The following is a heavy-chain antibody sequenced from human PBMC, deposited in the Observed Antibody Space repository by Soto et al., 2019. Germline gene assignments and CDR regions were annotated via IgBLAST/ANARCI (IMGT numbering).Heavy chain of an antibody. D-gene: IGHD3-22*01. CDR3: ARVDYDSSGYTYYFDY. J-gene: IGHJ4*02. Sequence: SETLCLTCTVSGGSISSSSYYWGWIRQPPGKGLEWIGSIYYSGSTYYNPSLKSRVTISVDTSKNQFSLKLSSVTAADTAVYYCARVDYDSSGYTYYFDYWGQGTLVTVSS. CDR2: IYYSGST. CDR1: GGSISSSSYY. V-gene: IGHV4-39*01.